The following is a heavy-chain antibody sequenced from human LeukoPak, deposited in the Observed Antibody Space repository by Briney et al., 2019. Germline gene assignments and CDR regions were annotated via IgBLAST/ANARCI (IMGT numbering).Heavy chain of an antibody. CDR1: GFTFSNYE. J-gene: IGHJ4*02. Sequence: GWSLRLSCAASGFTFSNYEMNWVRQAPGKGLDWVSYITGSGSTIYYADSVRGRFTISRDNAKKSLYLQMNSLRAEDTAVYYCARGLTYYDILTGFHDRLDYFDYWGQGTLVTVSS. V-gene: IGHV3-48*03. CDR2: ITGSGSTI. CDR3: ARGLTYYDILTGFHDRLDYFDY. D-gene: IGHD3-9*01.